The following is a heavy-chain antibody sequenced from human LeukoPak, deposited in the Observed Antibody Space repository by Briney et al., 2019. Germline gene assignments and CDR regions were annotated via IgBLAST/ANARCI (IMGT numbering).Heavy chain of an antibody. CDR3: AKSLDRKSWFVFRH. D-gene: IGHD3-10*01. V-gene: IGHV3-23*01. J-gene: IGHJ1*01. CDR2: ISGSGTST. Sequence: PGGTLRLSCAASGFTFSSYGMSWVRQAPGKGLEWVSGISGSGTSTYYADSVKGRFTTSRDSSKNTVFLQMNSLRAEDTAIYYCAKSLDRKSWFVFRHWGQGTLVTVSS. CDR1: GFTFSSYG.